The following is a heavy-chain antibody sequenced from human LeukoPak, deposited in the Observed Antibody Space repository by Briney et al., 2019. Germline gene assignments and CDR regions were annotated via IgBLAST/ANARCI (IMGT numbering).Heavy chain of an antibody. CDR1: NYSFSSGYY. Sequence: SETLSLTCTVSNYSFSSGYYWGWIRQPPGKGLEWIGSVYHSGITYYNRSLKSRVTVSIDKSKNQFSLRLRSVTAADTAVYYCARDLYSGYDWRGDYWGQGTLVTVSS. CDR3: ARDLYSGYDWRGDY. J-gene: IGHJ4*02. CDR2: VYHSGIT. D-gene: IGHD5-12*01. V-gene: IGHV4-38-2*02.